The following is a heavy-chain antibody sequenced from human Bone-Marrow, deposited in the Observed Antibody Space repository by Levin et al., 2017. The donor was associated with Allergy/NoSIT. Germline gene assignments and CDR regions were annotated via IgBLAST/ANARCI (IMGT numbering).Heavy chain of an antibody. CDR1: GFTFSSYS. J-gene: IGHJ3*02. V-gene: IGHV3-21*01. CDR3: ASLGIAAAVGLMGDI. Sequence: GGSLRLSCAASGFTFSSYSMNWVRQAPGKGLEWVSSISTSGSYIYYADSVKGRFTISRDNAASSLFPQMNSPRADATAVYYCASLGIAAAVGLMGDIWGQGTMVTVSS. CDR2: ISTSGSYI. D-gene: IGHD6-13*01.